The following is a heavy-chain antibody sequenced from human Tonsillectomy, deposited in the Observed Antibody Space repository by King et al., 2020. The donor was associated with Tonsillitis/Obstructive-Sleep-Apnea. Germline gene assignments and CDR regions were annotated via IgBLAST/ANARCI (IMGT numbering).Heavy chain of an antibody. D-gene: IGHD6-19*01. CDR1: GFTFSSYG. Sequence: VQLVESGGGVVQPGRSLRLSCEASGFTFSSYGMHWVRQAPGKGLEWVAVIWYDGSNKYYADAAKGRFTISRDNSKNTLYLQMNSLRAEDTAVYYCARGGYRGIAVAGTGYWGQGTLVTVSS. V-gene: IGHV3-33*01. J-gene: IGHJ4*02. CDR3: ARGGYRGIAVAGTGY. CDR2: IWYDGSNK.